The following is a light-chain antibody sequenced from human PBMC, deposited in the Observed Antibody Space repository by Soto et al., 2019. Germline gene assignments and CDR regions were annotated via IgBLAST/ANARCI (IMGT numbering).Light chain of an antibody. Sequence: QSALTQPASVSGSPGQSITISCTGTSNDVGGYNYVSWYQQHPGKAPQLIIYEVSNRPSGVSHRFSGSKSGDTASLTISGLQAEDGDDYYCSSYTAFSTWVFGGGTKVTVL. CDR1: SNDVGGYNY. J-gene: IGLJ3*02. CDR2: EVS. CDR3: SSYTAFSTWV. V-gene: IGLV2-14*01.